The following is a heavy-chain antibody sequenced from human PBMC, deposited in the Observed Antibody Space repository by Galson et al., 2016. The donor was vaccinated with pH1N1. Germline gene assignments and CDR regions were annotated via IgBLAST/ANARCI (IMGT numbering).Heavy chain of an antibody. V-gene: IGHV1-46*01. Sequence: SVKVSCKASGDTFSSYYMHWVRQAPGQGLEWMGIINPSGGSTRYAEKFQGRVTMTRDTSTRTVYMELSSLRSDDTAVYYCAYRGYCSGGSCYAFDSWGQGTMVTVSS. CDR2: INPSGGST. D-gene: IGHD2-15*01. J-gene: IGHJ3*02. CDR1: GDTFSSYY. CDR3: AYRGYCSGGSCYAFDS.